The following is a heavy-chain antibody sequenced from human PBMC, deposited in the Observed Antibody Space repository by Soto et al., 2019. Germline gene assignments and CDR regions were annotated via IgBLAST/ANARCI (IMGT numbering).Heavy chain of an antibody. J-gene: IGHJ6*02. CDR2: INRDGSSA. D-gene: IGHD4-4*01. CDR3: TRDSFDETTYYGMDA. CDR1: GFTFSSYW. Sequence: GGSXRLSCAASGFTFSSYWMHWVRQAPGKGLVWVSRINRDGSSASYADSVKGRFTISRDNAKSTLYLQMNSLGADDTAMYFCTRDSFDETTYYGMDAWGQGTTVTVSS. V-gene: IGHV3-74*01.